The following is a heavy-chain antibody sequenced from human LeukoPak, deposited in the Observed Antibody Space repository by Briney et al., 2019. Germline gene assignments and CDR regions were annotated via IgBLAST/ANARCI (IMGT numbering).Heavy chain of an antibody. J-gene: IGHJ4*02. CDR3: AKDKAAFPDFDY. D-gene: IGHD2-15*01. Sequence: GGSLRLPCAASGFTFSSYAMSSVRQAPGKGLEWVSAISGSGGSTYYADSVKGRFTISRDNSKNTLYLQINNLRAEDTAVYYCAKDKAAFPDFDYWGQGTLVTVSS. V-gene: IGHV3-23*01. CDR2: ISGSGGST. CDR1: GFTFSSYA.